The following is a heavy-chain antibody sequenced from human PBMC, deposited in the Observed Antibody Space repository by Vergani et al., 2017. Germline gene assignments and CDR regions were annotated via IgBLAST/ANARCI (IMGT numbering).Heavy chain of an antibody. CDR1: GFTFDDYA. D-gene: IGHD3-10*01. Sequence: EVQLVESGGGLVQPGGSLRLSCAASGFTFDDYAMHWVRQAPGKGLEWVSGISWNSGSIGYADSVKGRFTISRDNAKNSLYLQMNSLRAEDTALYYCVRGGIIILDSDAFDVWGQGTMVTVSS. J-gene: IGHJ3*01. CDR2: ISWNSGSI. CDR3: VRGGIIILDSDAFDV. V-gene: IGHV3-9*01.